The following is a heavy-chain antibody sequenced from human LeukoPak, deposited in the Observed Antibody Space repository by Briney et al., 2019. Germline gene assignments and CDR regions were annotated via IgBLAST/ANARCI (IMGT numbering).Heavy chain of an antibody. V-gene: IGHV4-61*02. CDR2: RSGSGGT. CDR1: GGSISSANYY. CDR3: ARAGGVLGYFDY. Sequence: SETLSLTCTVSGGSISSANYYWTWIRQSAGKGLEWIGRRSGSGGTTYNPSLKRRITILLDMSNNQFSLRLNSVTAADTAVYYCARAGGVLGYFDYWGQGALVTVSS. D-gene: IGHD3-10*01. J-gene: IGHJ4*02.